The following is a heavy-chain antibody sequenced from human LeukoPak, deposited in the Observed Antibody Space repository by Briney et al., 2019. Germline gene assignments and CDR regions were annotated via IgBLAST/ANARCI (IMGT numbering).Heavy chain of an antibody. CDR3: ARGGAVAGLRWFDP. CDR2: INHCGST. Sequence: SETLSLTCAVYGGSFSGYYWSWIRQPPGKGLEWIGEINHCGSTNYNPSLKSRVTISVDTSKNQFSLKLSSVTAADTAVYYCARGGAVAGLRWFDPWGQGTLVTVSS. CDR1: GGSFSGYY. J-gene: IGHJ5*02. D-gene: IGHD6-19*01. V-gene: IGHV4-34*01.